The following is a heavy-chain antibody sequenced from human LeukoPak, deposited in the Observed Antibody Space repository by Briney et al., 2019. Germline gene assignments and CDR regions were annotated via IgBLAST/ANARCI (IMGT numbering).Heavy chain of an antibody. Sequence: SETLSLTCAVSGGCISSYYWSWIRQPPGKGLEWIVYIYYSGSTNYNPSLKSRVTISVDTSKNQFSLKLSSVTAADTAVYYCARVGQDYYGSGSYYQPFDYWGQGTLVTVSS. CDR3: ARVGQDYYGSGSYYQPFDY. CDR2: IYYSGST. V-gene: IGHV4-59*01. D-gene: IGHD3-10*01. J-gene: IGHJ4*02. CDR1: GGCISSYY.